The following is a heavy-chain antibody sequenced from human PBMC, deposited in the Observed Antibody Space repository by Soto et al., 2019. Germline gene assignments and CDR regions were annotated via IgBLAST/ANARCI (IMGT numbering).Heavy chain of an antibody. CDR2: IYPGDSDT. CDR1: GYSFTSYW. V-gene: IGHV5-51*01. CDR3: ARGYCTSTICDPWFDP. Sequence: PGESLKISCKGSGYSFTSYWIGWVRQMPGKGLEWMGIIYPGDSDTRYSPSFQGQVTISADKSISTAYLQWNSLKASDTAMYYCARGYCTSTICDPWFDPWGQGTLVTVS. J-gene: IGHJ5*02. D-gene: IGHD2-2*01.